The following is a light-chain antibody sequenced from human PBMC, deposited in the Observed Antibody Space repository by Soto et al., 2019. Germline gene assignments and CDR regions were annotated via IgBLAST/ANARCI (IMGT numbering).Light chain of an antibody. Sequence: QSVLTQPPSASGAPGQRVTISCSGSSSNIGSNTVSWYQQLPGTAPKLLIYSNNQRPSGVPDRFSGSRSGTSASLAISGLQSEYEAVYYCAAWDDSLKGVFGGGTKLTVL. CDR2: SNN. CDR1: SSNIGSNT. CDR3: AAWDDSLKGV. J-gene: IGLJ2*01. V-gene: IGLV1-44*01.